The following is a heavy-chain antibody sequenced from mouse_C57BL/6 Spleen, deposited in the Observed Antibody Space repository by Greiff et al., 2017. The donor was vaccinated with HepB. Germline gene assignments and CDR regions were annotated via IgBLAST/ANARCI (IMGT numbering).Heavy chain of an antibody. CDR2: INPYNGGT. CDR3: ARSGGNWDAMDY. J-gene: IGHJ4*01. CDR1: GYTFTDYY. V-gene: IGHV1-19*01. D-gene: IGHD2-1*01. Sequence: EVKLQESGPVLVKPGASVKMSCKASGYTFTDYYMNWVKQSHGKSLEWIGVINPYNGGTSYNQKFKGKATLTVDKSSSTAYMELNSLTSEDSAVYYCARSGGNWDAMDYWGQGTSVTVSS.